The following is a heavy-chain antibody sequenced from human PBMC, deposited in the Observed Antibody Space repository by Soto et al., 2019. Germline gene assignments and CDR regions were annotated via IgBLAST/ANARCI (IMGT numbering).Heavy chain of an antibody. D-gene: IGHD6-6*01. CDR2: INPNSGGT. CDR3: ARGGRIAARPDYYYYYGMDV. Sequence: ASVKVSCKASGYTFTGYYMHWVRQAPGQGLELMGWINPNSGGTNYAQKFQGWVTMTRDTSISTAYMELSRLRSDDTAVYYCARGGRIAARPDYYYYYGMDVWGQGTTVTVSS. V-gene: IGHV1-2*04. CDR1: GYTFTGYY. J-gene: IGHJ6*02.